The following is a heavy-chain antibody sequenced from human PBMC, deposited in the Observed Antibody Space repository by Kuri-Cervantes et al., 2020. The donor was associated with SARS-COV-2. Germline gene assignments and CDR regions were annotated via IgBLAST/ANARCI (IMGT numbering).Heavy chain of an antibody. D-gene: IGHD3-22*01. J-gene: IGHJ4*02. V-gene: IGHV1-69*13. CDR1: GGTFSSYA. CDR2: IIPIFGTA. CDR3: ARGTNGRNPFLYDSSGYYYWFDY. Sequence: SVKVSCKASGGTFSSYAISWVRQAPGQGLEWMGGIIPIFGTANYAQKFQGRVTITADESTSTAYMELSSLRSEDTAVYYCARGTNGRNPFLYDSSGYYYWFDYWGQGTLVTVSS.